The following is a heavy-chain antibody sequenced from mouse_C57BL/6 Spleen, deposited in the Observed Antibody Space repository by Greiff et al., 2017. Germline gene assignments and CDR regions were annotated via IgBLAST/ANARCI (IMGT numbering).Heavy chain of an antibody. CDR2: IYPGSGST. CDR1: GYTFTSYW. Sequence: QVQLKESGAELVKPGASVKMSCKASGYTFTSYWITWVKQRPGQGLEWIGDIYPGSGSTNYNEKFKSKATLTVDTSSSTAYMQLSSLTSEDSAVYYCARPITTVVAQDYFDYWGQGTTLTVSS. V-gene: IGHV1-55*01. J-gene: IGHJ2*01. CDR3: ARPITTVVAQDYFDY. D-gene: IGHD1-1*01.